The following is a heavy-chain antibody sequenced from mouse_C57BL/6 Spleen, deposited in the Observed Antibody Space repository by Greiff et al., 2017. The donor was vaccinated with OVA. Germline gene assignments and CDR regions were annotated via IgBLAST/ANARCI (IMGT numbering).Heavy chain of an antibody. V-gene: IGHV1-18*01. J-gene: IGHJ1*03. CDR2: INPNNGGT. CDR3: ATIYYGNYGYFDV. Sequence: VQLQQSGPELVKPGASVKIPCKASGYTFTDYNMDWVKQSHGKSLEWIGDINPNNGGTIYNQKFKGKATLTVDKSSSTAYMELRSLTSEDTAVYYCATIYYGNYGYFDVWGTGTTVTVSS. CDR1: GYTFTDYN. D-gene: IGHD2-1*01.